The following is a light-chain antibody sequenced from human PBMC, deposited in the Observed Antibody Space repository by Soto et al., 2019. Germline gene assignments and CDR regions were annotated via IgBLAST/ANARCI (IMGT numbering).Light chain of an antibody. CDR2: EVT. V-gene: IGLV2-14*01. J-gene: IGLJ1*01. Sequence: QSALTQPASVSGSPGQSITISCTGTSSDVGGYKYVSWYQQHPGKAPKLLLYEVTTRPSGVSNRFSGSKSGSTASLTISGLQAEDEADYYCSSYTSGSSHYVFGTGTKLTVL. CDR1: SSDVGGYKY. CDR3: SSYTSGSSHYV.